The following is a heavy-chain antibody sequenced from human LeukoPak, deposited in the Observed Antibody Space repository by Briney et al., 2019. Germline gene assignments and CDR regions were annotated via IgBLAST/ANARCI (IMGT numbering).Heavy chain of an antibody. J-gene: IGHJ6*03. Sequence: SETLSLTCAVSGGSISSSNWWSWVRQPPGKGLEWIGEIYHSGSTNYNPSLKSRVTISVDTSKNQFSLKLSSVTAADTAVYYCARGYTPPLYDILTGYQTSYYYYYYMDVWGKGTTVTISS. CDR3: ARGYTPPLYDILTGYQTSYYYYYYMDV. CDR2: IYHSGST. CDR1: GGSISSSNW. D-gene: IGHD3-9*01. V-gene: IGHV4-4*02.